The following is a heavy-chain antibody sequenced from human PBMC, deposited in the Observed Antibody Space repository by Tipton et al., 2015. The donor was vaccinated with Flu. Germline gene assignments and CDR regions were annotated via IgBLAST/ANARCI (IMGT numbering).Heavy chain of an antibody. V-gene: IGHV4-39*07. J-gene: IGHJ4*02. D-gene: IGHD1-26*01. CDR3: ARGGGSYPSLWYFDY. CDR1: GGSISSSSYY. Sequence: TLSLTCTVSGGSISSSSYYWGWIRQPPGKGLEWIGSIYYSGSTYYNPSLKSRVTISVDTSKNQFSLKLSSVTAADTAVYYCARGGGSYPSLWYFDYWGQGTLVTVSS. CDR2: IYYSGST.